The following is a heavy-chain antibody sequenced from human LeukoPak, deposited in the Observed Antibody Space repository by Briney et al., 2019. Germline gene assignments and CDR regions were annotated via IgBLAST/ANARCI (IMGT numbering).Heavy chain of an antibody. J-gene: IGHJ4*02. CDR3: ARGVYLL. CDR1: GGSITSSSYY. Sequence: PSETLSLTCSVSGGSITSSSYYWGWIRQPPEKGLEWIGSIYYTGGTYYSPSLKSRVTISVDTSKNQFSLKLSSVTAADTAVYYCARGVYLLWGQGTLVTVSS. CDR2: IYYTGGT. D-gene: IGHD5/OR15-5a*01. V-gene: IGHV4-39*07.